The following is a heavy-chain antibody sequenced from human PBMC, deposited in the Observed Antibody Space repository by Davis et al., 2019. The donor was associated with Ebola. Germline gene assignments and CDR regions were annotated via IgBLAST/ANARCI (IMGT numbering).Heavy chain of an antibody. CDR3: ARSESYCSGGSCYSFDP. Sequence: AASVKVSCKASGYTFTSYGISWVRQAPGQGLEWMGRINPNSGGTNYAQKFQGRVTMTRDTSISTAYMELSRLRSDDTAVYYCARSESYCSGGSCYSFDPWGQGTLVTVSS. CDR2: INPNSGGT. J-gene: IGHJ5*02. CDR1: GYTFTSYG. V-gene: IGHV1-2*06. D-gene: IGHD2-15*01.